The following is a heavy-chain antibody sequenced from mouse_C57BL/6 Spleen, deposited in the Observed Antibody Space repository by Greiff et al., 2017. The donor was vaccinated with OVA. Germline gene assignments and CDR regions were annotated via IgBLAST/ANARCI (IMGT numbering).Heavy chain of an antibody. Sequence: QVQLQQSGAELVKPGASVKISCKASGYAFSSSWMNWVKQRPGKGLEWIGQIYPGDGDTNYNGKFKGKATLTADKSSSTAYMQLSSLTSEDAAVYFCSRDYDVDYWGQGTTLTVSS. CDR3: SRDYDVDY. V-gene: IGHV1-80*01. CDR2: IYPGDGDT. J-gene: IGHJ2*01. CDR1: GYAFSSSW. D-gene: IGHD2-4*01.